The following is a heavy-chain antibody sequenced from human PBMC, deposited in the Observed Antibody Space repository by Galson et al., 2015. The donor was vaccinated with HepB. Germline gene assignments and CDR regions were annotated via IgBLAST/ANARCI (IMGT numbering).Heavy chain of an antibody. J-gene: IGHJ4*02. Sequence: SVKVSCKASGYTFTGYYMHWVRQAPGQGLEWMGWINPNSGGTNYAQKFQGWVTMTRDTSISAAYMELSRLRSDDTAVYYCARGRGYYGSGSYYFHFDYWGQGTLVTVSS. CDR1: GYTFTGYY. V-gene: IGHV1-2*04. D-gene: IGHD3-10*01. CDR3: ARGRGYYGSGSYYFHFDY. CDR2: INPNSGGT.